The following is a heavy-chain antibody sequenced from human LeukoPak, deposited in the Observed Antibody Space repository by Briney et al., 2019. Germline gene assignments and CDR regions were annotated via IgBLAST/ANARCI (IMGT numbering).Heavy chain of an antibody. CDR1: GFTFSSYA. D-gene: IGHD1-26*01. J-gene: IGHJ4*02. V-gene: IGHV3-23*01. CDR3: AKDEGIVGATTTDY. CDR2: ISGSGGST. Sequence: PGGSLRLSCAASGFTFSSYAMSWVRQAPGKGLEWVSAISGSGGSTYYADSVKGRFTIFRDNSKNTLYLQMNSLRAEDTAVYYCAKDEGIVGATTTDYWGQGTLVTVSS.